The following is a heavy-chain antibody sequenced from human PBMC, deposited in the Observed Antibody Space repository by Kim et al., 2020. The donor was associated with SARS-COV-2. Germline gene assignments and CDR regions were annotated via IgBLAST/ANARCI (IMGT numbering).Heavy chain of an antibody. J-gene: IGHJ4*02. CDR3: ARFKEEVSMIVVVISAVSSYADY. CDR2: INHSGST. V-gene: IGHV4-34*01. CDR1: GGSFSGYY. D-gene: IGHD3-22*01. Sequence: SETLSLTCAVYGGSFSGYYWSWIRQPPGKGLEWIGEINHSGSTNYNPSLKSRVTISVDTSKNQFSLKLSSVTAADTAGYYCARFKEEVSMIVVVISAVSSYADYWGQGTLVTVSS.